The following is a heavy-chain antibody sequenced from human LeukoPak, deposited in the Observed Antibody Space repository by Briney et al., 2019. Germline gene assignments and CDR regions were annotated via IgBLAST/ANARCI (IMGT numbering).Heavy chain of an antibody. CDR1: GFTFSSYS. CDR2: ISSSSSYI. CDR3: AGGGTYYDSSGYNY. Sequence: GGSLRLSCAASGFTFSSYSMNWVRQAPGKGLEWVSSISSSSSYIYYADSVKGRFTISRDNAKNSLYLQMNSLRAEDTAVYYCAGGGTYYDSSGYNYWGQGTLVTVSS. D-gene: IGHD3-22*01. J-gene: IGHJ4*02. V-gene: IGHV3-21*01.